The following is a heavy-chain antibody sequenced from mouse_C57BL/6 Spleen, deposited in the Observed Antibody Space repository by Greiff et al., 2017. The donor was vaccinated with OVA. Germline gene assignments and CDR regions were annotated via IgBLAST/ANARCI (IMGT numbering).Heavy chain of an antibody. V-gene: IGHV1-55*01. CDR3: ASGDLPRDY. CDR2: IYPGSGST. Sequence: QVQLQQSGAELVKPGASVKMSCKASGYTFPSYWITWVKQRPGQGLEWIGDIYPGSGSTNYNEKFKSKATLTVDTSSSTAYMQLSSLTSEDSAVYYCASGDLPRDYWGQGTTLTVSS. J-gene: IGHJ2*01. CDR1: GYTFPSYW. D-gene: IGHD2-1*01.